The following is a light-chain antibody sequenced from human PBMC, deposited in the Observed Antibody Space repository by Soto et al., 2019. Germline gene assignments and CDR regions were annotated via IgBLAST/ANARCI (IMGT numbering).Light chain of an antibody. CDR3: LSKTSSISYV. CDR2: EVT. CDR1: TSDVGGYNY. V-gene: IGLV2-14*01. J-gene: IGLJ1*01. Sequence: QSALTQPASVSGSPGQSITISCTGTTSDVGGYNYVSWYQQHPGEAPKLIIHEVTNRPSGVSNRFSGSKSGNTASLTISGLQAEDEADYYCLSKTSSISYVFGTGTKLTVL.